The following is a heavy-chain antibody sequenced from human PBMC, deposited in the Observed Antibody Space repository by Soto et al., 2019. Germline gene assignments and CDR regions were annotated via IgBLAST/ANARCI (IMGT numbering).Heavy chain of an antibody. D-gene: IGHD6-6*01. Sequence: ASVKVSCKASGYTFTSYGISWVRQAPGQGLEWMGWISAYNGNTNYAQKLQGRVTMTTDTSTSTAYMELRSLRSDDTAVYYCARDTARPLNKQDAFDIWGQGTMVTVSS. V-gene: IGHV1-18*01. J-gene: IGHJ3*02. CDR1: GYTFTSYG. CDR3: ARDTARPLNKQDAFDI. CDR2: ISAYNGNT.